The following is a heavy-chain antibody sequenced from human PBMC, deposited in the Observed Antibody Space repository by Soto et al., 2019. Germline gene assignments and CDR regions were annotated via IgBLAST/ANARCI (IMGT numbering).Heavy chain of an antibody. Sequence: QVQMVQSGAEVKKPGASVKVSCKSSGYRFTNNGAYWVRQAPGEGLEWVGWISANSRDTKYAQAYEGRVTISTDTATNTAYMELRSLRSDDTATYFCARDFDFGVWGQGTSVTVSS. CDR3: ARDFDFGV. CDR1: GYRFTNNG. CDR2: ISANSRDT. J-gene: IGHJ6*02. V-gene: IGHV1-18*01. D-gene: IGHD3-9*01.